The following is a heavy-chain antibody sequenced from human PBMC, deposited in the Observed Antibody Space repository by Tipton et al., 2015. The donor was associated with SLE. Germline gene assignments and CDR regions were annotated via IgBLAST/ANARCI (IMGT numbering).Heavy chain of an antibody. D-gene: IGHD2-21*01. CDR1: NGSMNSYY. V-gene: IGHV4-59*08. CDR2: IYYSGST. J-gene: IGHJ1*01. CDR3: ARHAFAVAYPEEEYFQH. Sequence: TLSLTCSVSNGSMNSYYWSWIRQPPGKGLEWIGYIYYSGSTNYNPSFKSRVTISLDMSKNQFSLNLTSVTAADTAVYYCARHAFAVAYPEEEYFQHWGQGTLVTVSS.